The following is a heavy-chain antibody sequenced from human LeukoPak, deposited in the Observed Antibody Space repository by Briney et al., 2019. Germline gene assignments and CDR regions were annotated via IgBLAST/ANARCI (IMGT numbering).Heavy chain of an antibody. CDR3: AKDLTSGSYYGIGY. Sequence: GRSLRLSCAASGFTFSSYGMHWVRQAPGKGLEWVAVIWYGGSNKYYADSVKGRFTISRDNSKNTLYLQMNSLRAEDMAVYYCAKDLTSGSYYGIGYWGQGTLVTVSS. V-gene: IGHV3-30*18. CDR2: IWYGGSNK. CDR1: GFTFSSYG. J-gene: IGHJ4*02. D-gene: IGHD1-26*01.